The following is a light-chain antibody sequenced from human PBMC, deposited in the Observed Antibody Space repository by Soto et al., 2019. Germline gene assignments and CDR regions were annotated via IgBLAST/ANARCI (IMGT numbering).Light chain of an antibody. CDR1: QSVSSSY. CDR2: ATS. J-gene: IGKJ1*01. Sequence: EIVLTQSPGTLSLSPGERATLSCRTSQSVSSSYLAWSQQKPGQAPRLLISATSSRATGVPDRFSGSGSGTDFTLTISRLEPEDSAVYYCHQYVSSPPAWAFGKGPRWKSN. V-gene: IGKV3-20*01. CDR3: HQYVSSPPAWA.